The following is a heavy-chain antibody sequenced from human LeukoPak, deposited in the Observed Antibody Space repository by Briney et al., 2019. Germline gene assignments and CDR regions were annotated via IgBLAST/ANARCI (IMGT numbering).Heavy chain of an antibody. J-gene: IGHJ4*02. D-gene: IGHD2-2*01. CDR1: GFTFSSYS. CDR2: ISGSGGST. Sequence: PGGSLRLSCAASGFTFSSYSMNWVRQAPGKGLEWVSAISGSGGSTYYADSVKGRFTISRDNSKNTLYLQMNSLRAEDTAVYYCAKNTDIVVVPAASDYWGQGTLVTVSS. V-gene: IGHV3-23*01. CDR3: AKNTDIVVVPAASDY.